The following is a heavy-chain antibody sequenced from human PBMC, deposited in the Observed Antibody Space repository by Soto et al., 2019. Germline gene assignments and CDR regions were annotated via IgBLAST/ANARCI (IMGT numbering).Heavy chain of an antibody. D-gene: IGHD3-3*01. CDR1: GFTFSSYA. J-gene: IGHJ6*02. CDR2: ISGSGGST. V-gene: IGHV3-23*01. Sequence: GGSLILSCAASGFTFSSYAMSWVRQAPGKGLEWVSAISGSGGSTYYADSVKGRFTISRDNSKNTLCLQMNSLRAEDTAVYYCAKLTKYDFWSPYPPMDVWGQGTTVTVSS. CDR3: AKLTKYDFWSPYPPMDV.